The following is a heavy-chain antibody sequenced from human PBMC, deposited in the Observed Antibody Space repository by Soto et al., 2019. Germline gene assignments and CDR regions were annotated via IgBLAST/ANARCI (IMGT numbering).Heavy chain of an antibody. CDR1: GFTFRSNW. CDR3: ARDGGGGYYDSSGYVAV. J-gene: IGHJ4*02. Sequence: PGGSLRLSCAASGFTFRSNWMSWVRQAPGKGLEWVANIKQDGSEKYYVDSVKGRFTISRDNAKNSLYLQMNSVRAEDTAVYYCARDGGGGYYDSSGYVAVWGQGTLVTVSS. V-gene: IGHV3-7*03. D-gene: IGHD3-22*01. CDR2: IKQDGSEK.